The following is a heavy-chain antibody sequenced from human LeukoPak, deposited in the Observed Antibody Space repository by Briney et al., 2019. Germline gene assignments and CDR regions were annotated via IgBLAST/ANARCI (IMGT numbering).Heavy chain of an antibody. J-gene: IGHJ4*02. CDR1: GFNLSAYA. Sequence: PGWSLRLSCVASGFNLSAYAMHWARQAPGKGLEWVSLIRYDGSDKYYADSVKGRFTISRDISKNTLNLQMNSLRAEDTAVYYCAKDASSSSSLGDWGQGTLVTVSS. CDR2: IRYDGSDK. D-gene: IGHD6-6*01. CDR3: AKDASSSSSLGD. V-gene: IGHV3-30*02.